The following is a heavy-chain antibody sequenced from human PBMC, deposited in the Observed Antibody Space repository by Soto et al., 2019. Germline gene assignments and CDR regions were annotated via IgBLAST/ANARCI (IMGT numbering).Heavy chain of an antibody. CDR1: GGTFSSYT. CDR3: ARGLSSTSYYYYYYMDV. Sequence: SVKVSCKASGGTFSSYTISWVRQAPGQGLEWMGRIIPILGIANYAQKFQGRVTMTRNTSISTAYMELSSLRSEDTAVYYCARGLSSTSYYYYYYMDVWGKGTTVTVSS. D-gene: IGHD2-2*01. CDR2: IIPILGIA. V-gene: IGHV1-69*02. J-gene: IGHJ6*03.